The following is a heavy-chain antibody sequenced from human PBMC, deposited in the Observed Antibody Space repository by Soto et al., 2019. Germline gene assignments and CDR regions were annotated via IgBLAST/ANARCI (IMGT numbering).Heavy chain of an antibody. D-gene: IGHD4-4*01. CDR1: GYSFTRHD. J-gene: IGHJ5*02. Sequence: QVQLVQSGAEVRKPAASVRVSCKATGYSFTRHDINWLRQAAGQGLEWMGWMNPNSGNAVYAQKFHGIVTMTRNTSITTADIEVTRLKSEDTAVYYCARGAYNDYSHWFDPWGQGTLVTVSS. V-gene: IGHV1-8*01. CDR3: ARGAYNDYSHWFDP. CDR2: MNPNSGNA.